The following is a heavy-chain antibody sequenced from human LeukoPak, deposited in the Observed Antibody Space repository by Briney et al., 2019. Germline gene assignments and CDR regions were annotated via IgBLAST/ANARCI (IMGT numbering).Heavy chain of an antibody. V-gene: IGHV4-4*07. CDR2: IYDSGRT. CDR1: GGSFRIGS. Sequence: SETLSLTCTISGGSFRIGSWSWIRQPAGKGLEWIGRIYDSGRTNYNPSFNSRVTISVDKSKNQFSLKLSSATAADTAVYYCARAGIVGAHDAFDIWGQGTMVTVSS. D-gene: IGHD1-26*01. J-gene: IGHJ3*02. CDR3: ARAGIVGAHDAFDI.